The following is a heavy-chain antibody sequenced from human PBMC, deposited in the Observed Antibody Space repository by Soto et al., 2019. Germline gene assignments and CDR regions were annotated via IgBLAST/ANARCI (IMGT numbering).Heavy chain of an antibody. CDR3: AKDIKTAHTTMDEAHAFDV. CDR1: GFTFSSYW. J-gene: IGHJ3*01. V-gene: IGHV3-7*01. Sequence: PGGSLRLSCAASGFTFSSYWMSWVRQAPGKGLEWVANIKQDGSEKYYVDSVKGRFTISRDNAKNSLYLQMNSLRAEDTAVYYCAKDIKTAHTTMDEAHAFDVWGQGTVVTVSS. D-gene: IGHD5-18*01. CDR2: IKQDGSEK.